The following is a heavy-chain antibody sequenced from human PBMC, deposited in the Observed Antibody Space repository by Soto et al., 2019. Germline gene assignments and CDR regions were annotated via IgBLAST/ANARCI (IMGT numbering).Heavy chain of an antibody. CDR3: ATVSAGTTFDYYYGMDV. D-gene: IGHD1-1*01. CDR2: FDPEDGET. J-gene: IGHJ6*02. Sequence: ASVKVSCKVSGYTLTDLSMHWVRQAPGKGLEWMGGFDPEDGETIYAQKFQGRVTVTEDTSTDTAYMELSSLRSEDTAVYYCATVSAGTTFDYYYGMDVWGQGTTVTVSS. V-gene: IGHV1-24*01. CDR1: GYTLTDLS.